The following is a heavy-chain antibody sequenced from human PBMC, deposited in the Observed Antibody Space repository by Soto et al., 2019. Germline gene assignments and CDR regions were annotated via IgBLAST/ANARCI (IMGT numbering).Heavy chain of an antibody. CDR3: ATEWLLYYMDV. D-gene: IGHD3-3*01. CDR2: ISSSGGNT. J-gene: IGHJ6*03. V-gene: IGHV3-23*01. CDR1: GFTFSSYA. Sequence: VHLLESGGDLVQPGGSLRLSCAASGFTFSSYAMSWVRQAPGKGPEWVAAISSSGGNTFYADSVKGRFTISRDNSKNTLYLQLNRLRAEDTAVYYCATEWLLYYMDVWGKGTTVTVSS.